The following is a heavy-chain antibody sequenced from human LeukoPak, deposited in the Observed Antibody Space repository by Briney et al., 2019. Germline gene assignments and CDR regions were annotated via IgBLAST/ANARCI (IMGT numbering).Heavy chain of an antibody. CDR1: GYTFSNYA. D-gene: IGHD3-3*01. CDR2: INAGNGNT. J-gene: IGHJ5*02. Sequence: ASVKVSCKASGYTFSNYAMHWVRQAPGQRLEWMGWINAGNGNTKYSQEFQGRVTITRDTSASTAYMELSSLRSEDTAVYYCARGDYDFWSGYYFGTNCNWFDPWGQGTLVTVSS. V-gene: IGHV1-3*03. CDR3: ARGDYDFWSGYYFGTNCNWFDP.